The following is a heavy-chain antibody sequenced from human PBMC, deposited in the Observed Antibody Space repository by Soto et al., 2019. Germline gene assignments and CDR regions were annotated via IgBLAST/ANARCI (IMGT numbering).Heavy chain of an antibody. V-gene: IGHV3-11*01. Sequence: GGSLRLSCAASGFTFSDYYMSWIRQAPGKGLEWVSYISSSGSTIYYADSVKGRFTISRDNAKNSLYLQMNSLRAEDTAVYYWARVGPSIAVAGTLAGYFDYWGQGTLVTVSS. J-gene: IGHJ4*02. D-gene: IGHD6-19*01. CDR2: ISSSGSTI. CDR3: ARVGPSIAVAGTLAGYFDY. CDR1: GFTFSDYY.